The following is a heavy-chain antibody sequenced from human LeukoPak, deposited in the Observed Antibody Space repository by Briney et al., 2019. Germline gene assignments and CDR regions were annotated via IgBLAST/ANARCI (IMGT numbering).Heavy chain of an antibody. D-gene: IGHD3-22*01. CDR2: IKQDGSEK. CDR1: GFTFSSYW. J-gene: IGHJ4*02. V-gene: IGHV3-7*03. CDR3: AIYDSSGYYNY. Sequence: GGSLRLSCAASGFTFSSYWMSWVRQGPGKGLEWVATIKQDGSEKYYVDSVRGRFTISRDNAKNSLYLQMNSLRAEDTAVYYCAIYDSSGYYNYWGQGTLVTVSS.